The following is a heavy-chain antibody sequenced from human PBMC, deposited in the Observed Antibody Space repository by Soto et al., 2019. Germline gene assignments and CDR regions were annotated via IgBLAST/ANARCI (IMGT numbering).Heavy chain of an antibody. CDR3: ARESSSTGYYYDSSGSEPHQQFYYYGMDV. D-gene: IGHD3-22*01. J-gene: IGHJ6*02. V-gene: IGHV4-59*01. CDR2: IYYSGST. CDR1: GGSISSYY. Sequence: SETLSLTCTVSGGSISSYYWSWIRQPPGKGLEWIGYIYYSGSTNYNPSLKSRVTISVDTSKNQSSLKLSSVTAADTAVYYCARESSSTGYYYDSSGSEPHQQFYYYGMDVWGQGTTVPVSS.